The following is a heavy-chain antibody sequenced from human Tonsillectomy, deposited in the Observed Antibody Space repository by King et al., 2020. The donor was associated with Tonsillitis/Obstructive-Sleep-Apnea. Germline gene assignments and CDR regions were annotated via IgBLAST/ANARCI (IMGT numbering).Heavy chain of an antibody. D-gene: IGHD6-13*01. J-gene: IGHJ6*02. CDR1: GGSISTYY. Sequence: QLQESGPGLVKPSETLSLTCTVSGGSISTYYWSWIRQPPGKGLEWIGYINNSGSTNYNPSLKSRVTISVDTSENQFSLKLSSVTAADTAVYFCARNRGIVTAGRDYGLDVWGQGTTVTVSS. V-gene: IGHV4-59*01. CDR3: ARNRGIVTAGRDYGLDV. CDR2: INNSGST.